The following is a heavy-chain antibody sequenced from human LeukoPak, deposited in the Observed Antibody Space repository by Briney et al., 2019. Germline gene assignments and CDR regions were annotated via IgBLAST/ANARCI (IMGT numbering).Heavy chain of an antibody. V-gene: IGHV3-23*01. CDR3: ARQHSSSWWYFDY. D-gene: IGHD6-13*01. J-gene: IGHJ4*02. CDR2: ISGSGGRT. CDR1: GFTFSNYA. Sequence: GGSLRLSCAASGFTFSNYAMSWVRQARGKGLEWVSAISGSGGRTYYADSVKGRFTISRDNSKNTLYLQMNSLRAEDTAVYYCARQHSSSWWYFDYWGQGTLVTVSS.